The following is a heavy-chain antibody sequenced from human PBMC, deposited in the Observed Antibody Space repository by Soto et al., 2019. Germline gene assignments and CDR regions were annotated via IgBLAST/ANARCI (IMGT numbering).Heavy chain of an antibody. CDR1: GDSISSYY. CDR2: LYYGRSA. Sequence: SETLSLTCAVSGDSISSYYCMWIRQPPGKGLESIGYLYYGRSANYNPSLKSRVTLSVDTSTNQCSLTLSSMTAADTAVYYCARSRYYDTSGYRALDAFDIWGQGTMVTVSS. J-gene: IGHJ3*02. CDR3: ARSRYYDTSGYRALDAFDI. V-gene: IGHV4-59*01. D-gene: IGHD3-22*01.